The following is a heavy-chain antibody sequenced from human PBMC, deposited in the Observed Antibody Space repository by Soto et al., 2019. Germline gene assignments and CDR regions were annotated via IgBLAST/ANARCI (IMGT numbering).Heavy chain of an antibody. J-gene: IGHJ5*02. CDR3: ARGGYYNFWSGYYANWFDP. D-gene: IGHD3-3*01. Sequence: SETLSLTCAVYGGSFSGYYWSWIRQPPGKGLEWIGEINHSGSTNYNPSLKSRVTISVDTYKNQFSMKLSSVNAADTDVYYCARGGYYNFWSGYYANWFDPWGQGTMVTVSS. V-gene: IGHV4-34*01. CDR2: INHSGST. CDR1: GGSFSGYY.